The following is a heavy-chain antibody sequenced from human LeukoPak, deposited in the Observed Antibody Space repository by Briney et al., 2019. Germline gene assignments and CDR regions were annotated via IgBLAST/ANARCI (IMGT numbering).Heavy chain of an antibody. CDR3: TARRRTTGTVEY. D-gene: IGHD1-1*01. CDR1: GFTLSNAY. Sequence: PGGSLRLSCAASGFTLSNAYMSWVRQAPGKGLEWVGRTKSKTDGGTTAYAAPVKGRFTISGDDSKNTLYLQMNSLKTEDTAVYYCTARRRTTGTVEYWGQGTLVTVSP. CDR2: TKSKTDGGTT. V-gene: IGHV3-15*01. J-gene: IGHJ4*02.